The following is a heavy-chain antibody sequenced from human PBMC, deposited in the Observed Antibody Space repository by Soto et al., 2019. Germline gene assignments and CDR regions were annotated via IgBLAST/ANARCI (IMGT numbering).Heavy chain of an antibody. J-gene: IGHJ1*01. CDR2: IWYDGSNK. CDR3: ARGDYDSSGYYYYEYFQH. Sequence: GGSLRLSCAASGFTFSSYGMHWVRQAPGKGLEWVAVIWYDGSNKYYADSVKGRFTISRDNSKNTLYLQMNSLRAEDTAVYYCARGDYDSSGYYYYEYFQHWGQGTLVTVSS. V-gene: IGHV3-33*01. CDR1: GFTFSSYG. D-gene: IGHD3-22*01.